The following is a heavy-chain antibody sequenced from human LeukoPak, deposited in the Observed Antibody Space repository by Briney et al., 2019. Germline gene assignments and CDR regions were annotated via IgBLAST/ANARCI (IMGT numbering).Heavy chain of an antibody. V-gene: IGHV1-18*01. Sequence: ASVKVSCKASGYTFTSYGISWVRQAPGQGLEWMGWISAYNGNTNYAQKLQGRVTMTTDTSTSTAYMELRSLRSDDTAVYYCARWVAADPDSYGYMWLDPWGQGTLVTVSS. D-gene: IGHD5-18*01. CDR1: GYTFTSYG. CDR3: ARWVAADPDSYGYMWLDP. J-gene: IGHJ5*02. CDR2: ISAYNGNT.